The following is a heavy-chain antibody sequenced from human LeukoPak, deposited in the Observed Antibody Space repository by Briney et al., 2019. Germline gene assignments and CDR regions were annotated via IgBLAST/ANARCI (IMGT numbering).Heavy chain of an antibody. Sequence: SETLSLTCTVSGGSISSGGYYWRWIRQHPGKGLEWIGYIYYSGSTYYNPSLKSRVTISVDTSKNQFSLKLSSVTAADTAVYYCARGSPKQDVDYWGQGTLVTVSS. CDR3: ARGSPKQDVDY. CDR2: IYYSGST. D-gene: IGHD3-10*01. J-gene: IGHJ4*02. CDR1: GGSISSGGYY. V-gene: IGHV4-31*03.